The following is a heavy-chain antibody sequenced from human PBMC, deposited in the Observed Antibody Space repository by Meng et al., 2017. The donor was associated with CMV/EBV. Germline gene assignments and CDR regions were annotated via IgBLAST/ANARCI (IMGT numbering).Heavy chain of an antibody. CDR2: IKDTGTT. CDR1: GGSFRGYS. V-gene: IGHV4-34*01. J-gene: IGHJ4*02. Sequence: TLSLTCAVYGGSFRGYSWTWIRQSPAKGLEWIGNIKDTGTTNYNPSLKSRVSILVDTSKNQFSLKLKSVTGADTAIYYCARGAPGYWGQGTLVTVSS. CDR3: ARGAPGY.